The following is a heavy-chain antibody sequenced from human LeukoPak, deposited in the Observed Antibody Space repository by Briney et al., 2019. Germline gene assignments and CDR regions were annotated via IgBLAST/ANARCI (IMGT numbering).Heavy chain of an antibody. D-gene: IGHD3-9*01. J-gene: IGHJ4*02. CDR3: VKDLTGTWSFDC. Sequence: PGGSLRLSCSTSGFTFSNHFMHWVRQAPGKGLEYVSSIGPNGASTLYADSVKGRFTISRDNSKNALYLQLTSLRLEDAALYYCVKDLTGTWSFDCWGQGTLVTVSS. CDR2: IGPNGAST. V-gene: IGHV3-64D*06. CDR1: GFTFSNHF.